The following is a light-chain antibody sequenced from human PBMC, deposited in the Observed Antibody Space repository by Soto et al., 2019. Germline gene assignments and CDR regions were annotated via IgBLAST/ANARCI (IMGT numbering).Light chain of an antibody. V-gene: IGKV3-20*01. CDR1: QTVSSNY. Sequence: EIILTQSPDTLSLSPGERATLSCRASQTVSSNYLAWCQQRPGQAPRLLIYGASTRAAGIPHRFSGSGSGTDFTLTITRLEPEDSAVYFCQQYTGSPTTFGQGTRLEIK. J-gene: IGKJ5*01. CDR2: GAS. CDR3: QQYTGSPTT.